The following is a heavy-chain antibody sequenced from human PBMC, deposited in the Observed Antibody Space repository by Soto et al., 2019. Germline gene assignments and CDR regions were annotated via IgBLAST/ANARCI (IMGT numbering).Heavy chain of an antibody. J-gene: IGHJ4*02. CDR3: ARHFHSTGYYLGFDY. V-gene: IGHV1-69*12. Sequence: QVQLVKSGAEVKKPGSSVKVSCKASGGTFSSYAISWVRQAPGQGLEWMGGIIPIFATANYAQKFQGRVTITAHQSSSTSYMVLSSLRSEGTAVYYCARHFHSTGYYLGFDYMGQVTLVIVSS. D-gene: IGHD6-19*01. CDR1: GGTFSSYA. CDR2: IIPIFATA.